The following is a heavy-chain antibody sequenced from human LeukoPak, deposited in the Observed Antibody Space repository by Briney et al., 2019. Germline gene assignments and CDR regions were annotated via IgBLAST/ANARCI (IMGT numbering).Heavy chain of an antibody. Sequence: ASVKVSCKASGYTFSSYGISWVRQAPGQGLEWMGWISAYNGNTNYVEKVQGRVTMTTDTSTSTAYMELRSLRSDDTAVYYCARGRMGYYNYYGMDVWGQGTTVTVSS. CDR2: ISAYNGNT. D-gene: IGHD3-16*01. CDR3: ARGRMGYYNYYGMDV. V-gene: IGHV1-18*01. CDR1: GYTFSSYG. J-gene: IGHJ6*02.